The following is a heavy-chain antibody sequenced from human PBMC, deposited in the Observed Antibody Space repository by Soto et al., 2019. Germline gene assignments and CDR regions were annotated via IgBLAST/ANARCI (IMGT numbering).Heavy chain of an antibody. D-gene: IGHD6-13*01. J-gene: IGHJ4*02. CDR1: GGTFSSYT. V-gene: IGHV1-69*02. CDR3: ARESTGYSSDY. Sequence: QVQLVQSGAEVKKPGSSVKVSCKASGGTFSSYTISWVRQAPGQGLEWMGRIIPILGIANYAQKFQGRVTITADKPTSTAYMELSSLRSEDTAVYYCARESTGYSSDYWGQGTLVTVSS. CDR2: IIPILGIA.